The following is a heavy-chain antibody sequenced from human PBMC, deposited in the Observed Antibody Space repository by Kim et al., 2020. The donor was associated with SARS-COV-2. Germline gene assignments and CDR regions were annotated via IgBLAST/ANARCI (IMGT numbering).Heavy chain of an antibody. CDR3: AKDGPIQLWEFY. J-gene: IGHJ4*02. Sequence: YYADSVKGRFTISRDNSKNTLYLQMNSLRAEDTAVYYCAKDGPIQLWEFYWGQGTLVTVSS. D-gene: IGHD5-18*01. V-gene: IGHV3-23*01.